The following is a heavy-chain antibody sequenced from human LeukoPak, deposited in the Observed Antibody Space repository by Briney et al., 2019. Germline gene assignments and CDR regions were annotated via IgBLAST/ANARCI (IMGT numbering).Heavy chain of an antibody. CDR3: AREVYYDSSGYYYYYYYMDV. CDR2: IYTSGST. CDR1: GGSISSGSYY. D-gene: IGHD3-22*01. Sequence: SETLSLTCTVSGGSISSGSYYWSWIRQPAGTGLEWIGRIYTSGSTNYNPSLKSRVTMSVDTSKNQFSLKLSSVTAADTAVYYCAREVYYDSSGYYYYYYYMDVWGKGTTVTISS. V-gene: IGHV4-61*02. J-gene: IGHJ6*03.